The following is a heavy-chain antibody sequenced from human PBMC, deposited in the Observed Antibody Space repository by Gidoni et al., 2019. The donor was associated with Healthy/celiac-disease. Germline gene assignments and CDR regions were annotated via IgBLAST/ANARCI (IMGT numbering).Heavy chain of an antibody. CDR2: ISWNSGSI. CDR3: AKGDSSSIRINWFDP. D-gene: IGHD6-6*01. V-gene: IGHV3-9*01. Sequence: EVQLVESGGGLVQPGRSLRLSCAASGFTFDDYAMHWVRQAPGKGLEWVSGISWNSGSIGYADSVKGRFTISRDNAKNSLYLQMNSLRAEDTALYYCAKGDSSSIRINWFDPWGQGTLVTVSS. J-gene: IGHJ5*02. CDR1: GFTFDDYA.